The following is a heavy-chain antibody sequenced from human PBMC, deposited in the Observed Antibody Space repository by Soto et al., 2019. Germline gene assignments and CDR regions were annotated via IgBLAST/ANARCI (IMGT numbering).Heavy chain of an antibody. CDR2: INPSGGST. CDR1: GYTFTIYY. D-gene: IGHD6-13*01. Sequence: ASVKVSCKASGYTFTIYYMHLLRQAPVQGLEWMGIINPSGGSTSYAQKFQGRVTMTRDTSTSTVYMELSSLRSEDTAVYYCARGGGGSSWTPYFDYWGQGTLVTVSS. V-gene: IGHV1-46*01. J-gene: IGHJ4*02. CDR3: ARGGGGSSWTPYFDY.